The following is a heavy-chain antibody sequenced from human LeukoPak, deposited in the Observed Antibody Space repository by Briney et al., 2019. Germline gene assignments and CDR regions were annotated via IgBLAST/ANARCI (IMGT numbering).Heavy chain of an antibody. CDR3: ARDGHSTGSFDY. CDR2: ISYDGSNK. V-gene: IGHV3-30*03. D-gene: IGHD6-19*01. J-gene: IGHJ4*02. Sequence: GGSLRLSCAASRFTFSSYGMHWVRLAQGKGLERVGIISYDGSNKYYADTVKGRFTISRDNSKNTLYLQMNSLRAEDTAVYYCARDGHSTGSFDYWGQGTLVTVSS. CDR1: RFTFSSYG.